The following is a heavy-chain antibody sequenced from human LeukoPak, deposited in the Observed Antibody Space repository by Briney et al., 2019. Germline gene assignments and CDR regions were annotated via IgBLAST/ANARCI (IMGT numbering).Heavy chain of an antibody. CDR3: AKDRPSRYYYDSSGYYG. CDR2: ISGSGGST. V-gene: IGHV3-23*01. D-gene: IGHD3-22*01. Sequence: GGSLRLSCAASGFTFSGYAMSWVRQAPGKGLEWVSAISGSGGSTYYADSVKGRFTISRDNSKNTLYLQMNSLRAEDTAVYYCAKDRPSRYYYDSSGYYGWGQGTLVTVSS. J-gene: IGHJ4*02. CDR1: GFTFSGYA.